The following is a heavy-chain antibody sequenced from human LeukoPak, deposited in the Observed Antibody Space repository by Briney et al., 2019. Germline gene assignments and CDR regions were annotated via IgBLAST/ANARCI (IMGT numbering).Heavy chain of an antibody. D-gene: IGHD1-26*01. J-gene: IGHJ4*02. Sequence: GGSLRPSCAASGFTFSSYAMHWVRQAPGKGLEWVAVISYDGSNKYYADSVKGRFTISRDNSKNTLYLQMNSLRAEDTAVYYCARAEWELLNFDYWGQGTLVTVSS. CDR1: GFTFSSYA. V-gene: IGHV3-30-3*01. CDR2: ISYDGSNK. CDR3: ARAEWELLNFDY.